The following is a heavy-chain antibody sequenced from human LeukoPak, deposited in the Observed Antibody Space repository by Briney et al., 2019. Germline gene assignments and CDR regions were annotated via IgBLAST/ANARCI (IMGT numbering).Heavy chain of an antibody. CDR3: AKDRSMVRGSLGY. J-gene: IGHJ4*02. V-gene: IGHV3-30*18. D-gene: IGHD3-10*01. CDR1: GFTFSSYG. Sequence: PGGSLRLSCAASGFTFSSYGMHWVRQAPGKGLEWVAVISYDGSNKYYADSVKGRFTISRDNSKNTLYLQMNSLRAEDTAVYYCAKDRSMVRGSLGYWGQGTLVTVSS. CDR2: ISYDGSNK.